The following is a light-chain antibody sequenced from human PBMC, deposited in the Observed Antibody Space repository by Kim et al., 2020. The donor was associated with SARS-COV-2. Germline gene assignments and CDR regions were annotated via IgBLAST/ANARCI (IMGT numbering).Light chain of an antibody. J-gene: IGKJ4*01. CDR1: QSLSSD. V-gene: IGKV3-15*01. Sequence: VSPGERAPLSGRASQSLSSDLAWYQQRPGQAPRLLIYDASTRATGIPARFSGSGSGTDFSLTISSLQSEDFGIYYCQQYNVWPLTFGGGTKVDIK. CDR3: QQYNVWPLT. CDR2: DAS.